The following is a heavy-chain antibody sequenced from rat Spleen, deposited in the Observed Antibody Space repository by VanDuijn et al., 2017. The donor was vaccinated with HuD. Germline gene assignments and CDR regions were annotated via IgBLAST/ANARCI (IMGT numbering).Heavy chain of an antibody. CDR2: INKDSSIT. CDR3: ARSYQRYFDY. Sequence: EVKLVESGGGLVQPGRSLKLSCAASGFNFNDYWMGWVRQAPGKGLEWIGEINKDSSITLYTPSLKDKFTISRDNAQNTLYLQMSKVGSEDTASYYCARSYQRYFDYWGQGVMVTVSS. CDR1: GFNFNDYW. V-gene: IGHV4-2*01. D-gene: IGHD1-7*01. J-gene: IGHJ2*01.